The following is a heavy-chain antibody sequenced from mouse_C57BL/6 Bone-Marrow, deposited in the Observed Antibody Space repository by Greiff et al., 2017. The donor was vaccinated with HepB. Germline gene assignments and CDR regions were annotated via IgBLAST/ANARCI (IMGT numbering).Heavy chain of an antibody. Sequence: QVQLQQSGPELVKPGASVKISCKASGYAFSSSWMNWVKQRPGKGLEWIGRIYPGDGDTNYNGKFKGKATLTADKSSSTDYMQLSSLTSEDSAVYFCARWGVGSSYYYWGQGTTLTVSS. CDR3: ARWGVGSSYYY. D-gene: IGHD1-1*01. V-gene: IGHV1-82*01. CDR1: GYAFSSSW. CDR2: IYPGDGDT. J-gene: IGHJ2*01.